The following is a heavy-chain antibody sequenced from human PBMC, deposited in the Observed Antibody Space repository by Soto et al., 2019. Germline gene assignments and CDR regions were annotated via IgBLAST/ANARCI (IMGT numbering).Heavy chain of an antibody. CDR1: GFTFSSYW. D-gene: IGHD6-13*01. CDR2: INSDGSST. CDR3: ARDSSSWPDAFDI. V-gene: IGHV3-74*01. Sequence: GGSLRLSCAASGFTFSSYWMHWVRQAPGKGLVWVSRINSDGSSTSYADSVKGRFTISRDNAKNTLYLQMNSLRAEDTAVYYWARDSSSWPDAFDIWGQGTRVTVSS. J-gene: IGHJ3*02.